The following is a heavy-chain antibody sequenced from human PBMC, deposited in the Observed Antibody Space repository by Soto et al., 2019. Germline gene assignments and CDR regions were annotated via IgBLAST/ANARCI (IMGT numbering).Heavy chain of an antibody. CDR2: MNPNSGNT. CDR1: GYTFTSYD. V-gene: IGHV1-8*01. CDR3: ARVPRAAAAGTFDY. J-gene: IGHJ4*02. D-gene: IGHD6-13*01. Sequence: ASVKVSCKASGYTFTSYDINWVRQATGQGLVWMGWMNPNSGNTGYAQKFQGRVTMTRNTSISTAYMELSSLRSEDTAVYYCARVPRAAAAGTFDYWGQGTLVTVSS.